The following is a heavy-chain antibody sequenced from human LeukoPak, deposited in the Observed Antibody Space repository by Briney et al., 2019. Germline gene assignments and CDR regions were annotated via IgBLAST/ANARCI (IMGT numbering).Heavy chain of an antibody. CDR1: GGSISSYY. J-gene: IGHJ6*03. CDR2: IYTSGST. D-gene: IGHD3-10*01. V-gene: IGHV4-4*07. Sequence: SETLSLTCTVSGGSISSYYWTWIRQSAGKGLEWIGRIYTSGSTNYNPSLKSRVTISVDTSKNQFSLKLSSVTAADTAVYYCARGESGYYGSGSYLYYYYYMDVWGKGTTVTISS. CDR3: ARGESGYYGSGSYLYYYYYMDV.